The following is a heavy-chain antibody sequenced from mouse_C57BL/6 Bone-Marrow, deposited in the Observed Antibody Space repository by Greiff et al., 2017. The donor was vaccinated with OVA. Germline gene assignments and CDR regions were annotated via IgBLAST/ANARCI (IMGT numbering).Heavy chain of an antibody. CDR2: IYPRSGNT. CDR1: GYTFPSYG. D-gene: IGHD2-1*01. V-gene: IGHV1-81*01. Sequence: VKLVESGAELARPGASVKLSCTASGYTFPSYGISWVKQRPGQGLEWIGEIYPRSGNTYYNEKFKGKATLTADKSSSTAYMELRSLTSEDSAVYFCAGNFYYAMDYWGQGTSVTVSS. CDR3: AGNFYYAMDY. J-gene: IGHJ4*01.